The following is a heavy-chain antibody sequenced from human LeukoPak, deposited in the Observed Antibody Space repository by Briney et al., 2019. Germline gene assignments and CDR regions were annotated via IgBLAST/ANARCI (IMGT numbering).Heavy chain of an antibody. J-gene: IGHJ4*02. D-gene: IGHD3-3*01. Sequence: GASVKVSCKVSGYTLTELSMHWVRQAPGKGLEWMGGLDPEDGETIYAQKFQGRVTMTEDTSTDTAYMELSSLRSEDTAVYYCATGAGPDLWSGYPANYWGQGTLVTVSS. CDR2: LDPEDGET. CDR3: ATGAGPDLWSGYPANY. CDR1: GYTLTELS. V-gene: IGHV1-24*01.